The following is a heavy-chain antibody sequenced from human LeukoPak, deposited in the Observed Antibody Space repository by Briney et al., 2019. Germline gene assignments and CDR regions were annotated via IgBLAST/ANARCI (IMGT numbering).Heavy chain of an antibody. Sequence: GGSLRLSCVGSGFTFSTSWMNWVRQAPGKGLKWVSYISSSGSTIYYADSVKGRFTISRDNAKNSLYLQMNSLRAEDTAVYYCARQGWWKRYFDYWGQGTLVTVSS. CDR3: ARQGWWKRYFDY. D-gene: IGHD2-15*01. J-gene: IGHJ4*02. V-gene: IGHV3-48*03. CDR1: GFTFSTSW. CDR2: ISSSGSTI.